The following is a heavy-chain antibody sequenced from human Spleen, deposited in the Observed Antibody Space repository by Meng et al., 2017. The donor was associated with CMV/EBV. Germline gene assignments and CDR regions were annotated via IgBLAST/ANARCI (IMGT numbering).Heavy chain of an antibody. V-gene: IGHV3-23*03. CDR2: IYSGGSTT. CDR3: AKIPYSSSPFYFDY. Sequence: GGSLRLSCAASGFTFSDYYMSWIRQAPGKGLEWVSVIYSGGSTTYYADSVKGRFTISRDNSKNTLYLQMNSLRAEDTAVYYCAKIPYSSSPFYFDYWGQGTLVTVSS. J-gene: IGHJ4*02. D-gene: IGHD6-13*01. CDR1: GFTFSDYY.